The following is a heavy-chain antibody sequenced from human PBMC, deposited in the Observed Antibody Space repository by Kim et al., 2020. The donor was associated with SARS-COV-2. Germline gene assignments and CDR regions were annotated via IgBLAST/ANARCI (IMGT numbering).Heavy chain of an antibody. CDR1: GFTFSSYG. CDR2: ISYDGSNK. D-gene: IGHD3-22*01. V-gene: IGHV3-30*03. Sequence: GGSLRLSCAASGFTFSSYGMHWVRQAPGKGLEWVAVISYDGSNKYYADSVKGRFIISRDNSKNTLYLQMNSLRAEDMAVYYCAAKGYPFDSSTYYYDLDYWGQGTLVTVSS. CDR3: AAKGYPFDSSTYYYDLDY. J-gene: IGHJ4*02.